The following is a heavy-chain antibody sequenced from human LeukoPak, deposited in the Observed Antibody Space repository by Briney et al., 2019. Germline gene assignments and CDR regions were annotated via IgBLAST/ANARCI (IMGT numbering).Heavy chain of an antibody. Sequence: PGGSLRLSCAASGFTSSDHYIDWVRQAPGKGLEWVGRTRNKANSYTTEYAASVKGRFTISRDDLKNSLFLQMNSLMTEDTAVYYCARARRGSYPSSDYRGQGTLVTVSS. V-gene: IGHV3-72*01. CDR2: TRNKANSYTT. D-gene: IGHD1-26*01. CDR1: GFTSSDHY. CDR3: ARARRGSYPSSDY. J-gene: IGHJ4*02.